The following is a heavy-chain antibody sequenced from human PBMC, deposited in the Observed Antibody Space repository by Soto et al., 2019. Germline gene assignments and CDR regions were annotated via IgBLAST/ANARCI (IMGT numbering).Heavy chain of an antibody. CDR2: ISGSGGST. Sequence: EVQLLESGGGLVQPGVSLRLSCAASGFTFSSYAMSWVRQAPGKGLEWVSVISGSGGSTYYADSVKGRFTISRDNSKNTLYLQMNSLRAEDTAEYYCAKGGGYYWTYGMDVWGQGTTVTVSS. J-gene: IGHJ6*02. D-gene: IGHD5-12*01. V-gene: IGHV3-23*01. CDR1: GFTFSSYA. CDR3: AKGGGYYWTYGMDV.